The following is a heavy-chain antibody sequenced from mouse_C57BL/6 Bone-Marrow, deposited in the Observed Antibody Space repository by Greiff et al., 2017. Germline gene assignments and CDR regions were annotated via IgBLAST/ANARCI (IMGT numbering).Heavy chain of an antibody. CDR1: GYTFTSYW. J-gene: IGHJ3*01. Sequence: QVQLQQPGAELVKPGASVKMSCKASGYTFTSYWITWVKQRPGQGLEWIGDIYPGSGSTNYNEKFKSKATLTVDTSSSTAYMQLSSLTSEDSAVYYSARMGGDGCGGAYWGQGTLVTVSA. D-gene: IGHD2-3*01. CDR2: IYPGSGST. V-gene: IGHV1-55*01. CDR3: ARMGGDGCGGAY.